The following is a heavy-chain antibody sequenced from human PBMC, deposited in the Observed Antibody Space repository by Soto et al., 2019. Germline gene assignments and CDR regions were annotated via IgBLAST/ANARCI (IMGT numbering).Heavy chain of an antibody. J-gene: IGHJ6*02. CDR2: IDPSDSYT. V-gene: IGHV5-10-1*01. CDR3: ARRKVDNYYYYYGMDV. D-gene: IGHD5-12*01. Sequence: GESLKISCKGSGYSFTSYWISWVRQMPGKGLEWMGRIDPSDSYTNYSPSFQGHVTISADKSISTAYLQWSSLKASDTAMYYCARRKVDNYYYYYGMDVWGQGTTVTVSS. CDR1: GYSFTSYW.